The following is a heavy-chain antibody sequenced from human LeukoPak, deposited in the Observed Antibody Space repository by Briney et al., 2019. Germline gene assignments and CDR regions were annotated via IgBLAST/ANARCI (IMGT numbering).Heavy chain of an antibody. CDR3: ARAKDVSPFDY. J-gene: IGHJ4*02. V-gene: IGHV4-39*07. Sequence: SETLSLTCTVSGGSISSSSYYWGWIRQPPGKGLEWIGSIYYSGSTYYNPSLKSRVTISVDTSKNQFSLKLSSVTAADTAVYYCARAKDVSPFDYWGQGTLVTVSS. CDR1: GGSISSSSYY. D-gene: IGHD3-16*02. CDR2: IYYSGST.